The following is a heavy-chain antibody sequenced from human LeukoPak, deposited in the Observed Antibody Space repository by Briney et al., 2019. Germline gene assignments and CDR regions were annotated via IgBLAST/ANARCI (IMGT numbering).Heavy chain of an antibody. CDR2: ISSSGSTI. CDR1: GFTFSSYE. J-gene: IGHJ4*02. CDR3: ARDKAVVAAHFGY. Sequence: GGSLRLSCAASGFTFSSYEMNWVRQAPGKGLEWVSYISSSGSTIYYADSVKGRFTISRDNAKNSLYLQMNSLRAEDTAVYYCARDKAVVAAHFGYWGQGTLVTVSS. D-gene: IGHD2-15*01. V-gene: IGHV3-48*03.